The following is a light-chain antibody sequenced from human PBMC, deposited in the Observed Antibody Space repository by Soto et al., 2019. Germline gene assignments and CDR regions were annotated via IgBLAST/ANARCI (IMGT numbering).Light chain of an antibody. J-gene: IGKJ1*01. CDR1: QFVSTN. Sequence: ELVMTQSPATLSVSPGESATLSCRASQFVSTNLAWYQQRRGQAPRLLIYGASTRAIGVPARFSGSGSGTEFTLTISSLQSEDFAVYYCQQYNDRPRTFGQGTKVDIK. CDR2: GAS. CDR3: QQYNDRPRT. V-gene: IGKV3-15*01.